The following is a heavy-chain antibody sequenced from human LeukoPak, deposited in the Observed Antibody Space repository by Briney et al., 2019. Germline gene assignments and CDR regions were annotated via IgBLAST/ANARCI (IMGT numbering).Heavy chain of an antibody. CDR3: AREDYHASYYMDV. CDR1: GGTFSSYT. D-gene: IGHD4-11*01. CDR2: IIPILGIA. J-gene: IGHJ6*03. V-gene: IGHV1-69*04. Sequence: GASVKVSCKASGGTFSSYTISWVRQAPGQGLEWMGRIIPILGIANYAQKFQGRVTITADKSTSTVYMELSSLRSEDTAVYYCAREDYHASYYMDVWGKGTTVTVSS.